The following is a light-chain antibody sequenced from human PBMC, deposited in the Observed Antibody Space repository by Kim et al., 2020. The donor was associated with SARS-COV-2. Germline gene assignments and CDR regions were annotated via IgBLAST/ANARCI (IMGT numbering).Light chain of an antibody. Sequence: LSPGERATLSCRASQSVSSHLAWYQQKPGQAPRLLIYDASNRATGIPVRFSGSGSGTDFTLTISSLEPEDFAVYYCQQRSNWPPLTFGGGTKLEI. V-gene: IGKV3-11*01. CDR3: QQRSNWPPLT. CDR1: QSVSSH. J-gene: IGKJ4*01. CDR2: DAS.